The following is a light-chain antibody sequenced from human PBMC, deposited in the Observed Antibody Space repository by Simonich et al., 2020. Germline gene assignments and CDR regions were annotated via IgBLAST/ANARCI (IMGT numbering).Light chain of an antibody. V-gene: IGKV4-1*01. CDR1: QSVLYSSNNKNY. J-gene: IGKJ1*01. Sequence: DIVMTQSPDSLAVSLGERATINCKSSQSVLYSSNNKNYLAWYQQKPGQPPKLIIYWASTREAGVPDRFRGSGSGTDFTLTISSLQAEDVAVYYCQKYYSTPRTFGQGTKVEIK. CDR2: WAS. CDR3: QKYYSTPRT.